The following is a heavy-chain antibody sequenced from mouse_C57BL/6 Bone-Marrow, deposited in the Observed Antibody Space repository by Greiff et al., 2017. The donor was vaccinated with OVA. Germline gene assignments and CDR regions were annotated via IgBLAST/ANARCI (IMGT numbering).Heavy chain of an antibody. CDR3: AREGIYYDYPAWFAY. J-gene: IGHJ3*01. CDR2: ISSGSSTI. CDR1: GFTFSDYG. V-gene: IGHV5-17*01. Sequence: DVKLVESGGGLVKPGGSLKLSCAASGFTFSDYGMHWVRQAPEKGLEWVAYISSGSSTIYYADTVKGRFTISRDNAKNTLFLQMTSLRSEDTAMYYCAREGIYYDYPAWFAYWGQGTLVTVSA. D-gene: IGHD2-4*01.